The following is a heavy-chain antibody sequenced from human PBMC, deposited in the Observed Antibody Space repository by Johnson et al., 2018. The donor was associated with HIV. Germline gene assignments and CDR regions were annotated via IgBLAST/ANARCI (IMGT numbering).Heavy chain of an antibody. Sequence: VQLVESGGDLEQPGGSLRLSCAASGFRFSSHAMIWVRQPPGKGLEWVSGIRGNGDSTFYADSVKGRFTMSRDNSKKSLYVQMKSLRAADTALYYCARGGSDAFDIWGQGTMVTVSS. V-gene: IGHV3-23*04. CDR1: GFRFSSHA. CDR3: ARGGSDAFDI. D-gene: IGHD3-16*01. CDR2: IRGNGDST. J-gene: IGHJ3*02.